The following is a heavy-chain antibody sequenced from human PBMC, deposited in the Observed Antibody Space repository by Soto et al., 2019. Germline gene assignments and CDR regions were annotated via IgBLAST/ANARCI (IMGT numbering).Heavy chain of an antibody. CDR3: ARVRISSSDYYYYYGMDV. J-gene: IGHJ6*02. Sequence: SETLSLTCTVSGGSISSYYWSWIRQPAGKGLEWIGRIYTSGSTNYNPSLKSRVTMSVDTSKNQFSLKLSSVTAADTAVYYCARVRISSSDYYYYYGMDVWGQGTTVTVSS. D-gene: IGHD6-6*01. CDR2: IYTSGST. CDR1: GGSISSYY. V-gene: IGHV4-4*07.